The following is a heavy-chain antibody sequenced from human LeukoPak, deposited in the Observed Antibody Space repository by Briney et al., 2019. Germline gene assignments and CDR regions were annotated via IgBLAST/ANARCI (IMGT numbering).Heavy chain of an antibody. V-gene: IGHV3-30*02. CDR2: IKPDGSNK. CDR3: ARSRAFDY. D-gene: IGHD2/OR15-2a*01. CDR1: GFTFSSYG. Sequence: GGSLRLSCAASGFTFSSYGMHWVRQAPGKGLEWVALIKPDGSNKYYADSVKGRFTISRDNSKNTLHLQMNSLRAEDTAVYYCARSRAFDYWGQATLATVSS. J-gene: IGHJ4*02.